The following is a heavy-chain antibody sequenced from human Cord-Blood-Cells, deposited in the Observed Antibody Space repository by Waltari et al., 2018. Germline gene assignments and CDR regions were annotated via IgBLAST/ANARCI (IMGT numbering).Heavy chain of an antibody. D-gene: IGHD6-13*01. CDR1: GGSFSGHY. V-gene: IGHV4-34*01. Sequence: QVQLQQWGAGLLTPSETLSLTCAVYGGSFSGHYWSWIRQPPGKGLEWIGEINHSGSTNYNPSLKSRVTISVDTSKNQFSLKLSSVTAADTAVYYCATEKYSSSWYWFDPWGQGTLVTVSS. CDR3: ATEKYSSSWYWFDP. J-gene: IGHJ5*02. CDR2: INHSGST.